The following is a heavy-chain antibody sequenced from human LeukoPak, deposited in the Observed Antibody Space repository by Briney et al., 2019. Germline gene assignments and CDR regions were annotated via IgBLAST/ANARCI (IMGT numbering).Heavy chain of an antibody. CDR2: INHSGST. CDR1: GGSFSGYY. Sequence: SETLSLTCAVYGGSFSGYYWSWIRQPPGKGLEWIGEINHSGSTNYNPSLKSRVTISVDTSKNQFSLKLSSVTAADTAVYYCARAVDDFYYYMDVWGKGTTVTISS. V-gene: IGHV4-34*01. CDR3: ARAVDDFYYYMDV. D-gene: IGHD6-19*01. J-gene: IGHJ6*03.